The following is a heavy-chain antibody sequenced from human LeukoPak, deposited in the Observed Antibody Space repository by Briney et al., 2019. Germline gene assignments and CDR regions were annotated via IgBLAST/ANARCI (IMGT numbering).Heavy chain of an antibody. D-gene: IGHD6-19*01. CDR3: ARGIAVAGPLLDYYYYYGMDV. CDR2: ISYDGSNK. CDR1: GFTFSSYA. J-gene: IGHJ6*02. Sequence: PERSLRLSCAASGFTFSSYAMHWVRQAPGKGLEWVAVISYDGSNKYYADSVKGRFTISRDNSKNTLYLQMNSLRAEDTAVYYCARGIAVAGPLLDYYYYYGMDVWGQGTTVTVSS. V-gene: IGHV3-30*04.